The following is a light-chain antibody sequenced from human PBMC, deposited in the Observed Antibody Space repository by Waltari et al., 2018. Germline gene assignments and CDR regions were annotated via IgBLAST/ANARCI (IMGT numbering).Light chain of an antibody. V-gene: IGLV3-21*02. Sequence: SYVLIQPSSVSVAPGHTARITCERSTIGSKTVRAYQQRPCQAPVLVVYDDSDRPSGIPERFSGSNSGNTATLTVNRVEAGDEADYYCQVWDSSSDNPVFGGGTKLTVL. CDR2: DDS. J-gene: IGLJ2*01. CDR1: TIGSKT. CDR3: QVWDSSSDNPV.